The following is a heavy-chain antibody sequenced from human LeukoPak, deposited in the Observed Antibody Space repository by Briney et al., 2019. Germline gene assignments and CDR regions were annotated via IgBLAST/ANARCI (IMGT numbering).Heavy chain of an antibody. CDR2: INSDGSST. D-gene: IGHD6-13*01. J-gene: IGHJ3*02. V-gene: IGHV3-74*01. CDR1: GFTFSSYW. CDR3: ASLQLGQRAFDI. Sequence: GGSLRLSCAASGFTFSSYWMHWVRQAPGKGLVWVSRINSDGSSTSYADSVKGRFTISRDNAKNTLYLQMNSLRAEDTAVYYCASLQLGQRAFDIWGQGTMVTVSS.